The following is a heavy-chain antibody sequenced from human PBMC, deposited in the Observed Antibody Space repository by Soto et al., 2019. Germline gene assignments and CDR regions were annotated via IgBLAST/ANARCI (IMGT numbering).Heavy chain of an antibody. CDR3: VKDLRPNRGWFGP. CDR2: ISGDGTRT. V-gene: IGHV3-23*01. D-gene: IGHD3-3*01. Sequence: GGSLRLSCAASGFNFYNYAMTWVRQAPGRGLEWVSGISGDGTRTYYGDSVKGRFTISRDNSKNTVFLQVNSLRAEDTALYYCVKDLRPNRGWFGPWGQGTRVTVSS. CDR1: GFNFYNYA. J-gene: IGHJ5*02.